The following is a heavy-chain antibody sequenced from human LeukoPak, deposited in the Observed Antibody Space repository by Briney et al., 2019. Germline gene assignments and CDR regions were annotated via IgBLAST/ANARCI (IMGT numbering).Heavy chain of an antibody. CDR1: GYTFTNYD. CDR3: ARIPRYSSGWYQLG. CDR2: MNPNSGNT. D-gene: IGHD6-19*01. V-gene: IGHV1-8*01. Sequence: GASVKVSCKASGYTFTNYDINWVRQATGQGLEWMGWMNPNSGNTGYAQKFQGRVTMTRNTSISTAYMELSSLRSEDTAVYYCARIPRYSSGWYQLGWGQGTLVTVSS. J-gene: IGHJ4*02.